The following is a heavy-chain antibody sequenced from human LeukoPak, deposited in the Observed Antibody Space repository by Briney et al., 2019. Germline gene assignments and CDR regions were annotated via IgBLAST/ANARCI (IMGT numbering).Heavy chain of an antibody. V-gene: IGHV4-59*01. CDR3: ASWTYYYDSSGYPHDAFDI. CDR2: IYYSGST. Sequence: PSESLSLTCTVSGGSISSYYWSWIRQPPGKGLEWIGYIYYSGSTNYNPSLKSRVTISVDTSKNQFSLKLSSVTAADTAVYYCASWTYYYDSSGYPHDAFDIWGQGTMVTVSS. J-gene: IGHJ3*02. D-gene: IGHD3-22*01. CDR1: GGSISSYY.